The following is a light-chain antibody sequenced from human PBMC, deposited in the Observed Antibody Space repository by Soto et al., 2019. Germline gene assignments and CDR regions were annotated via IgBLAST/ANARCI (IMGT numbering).Light chain of an antibody. CDR2: EVS. CDR1: SSDVGGYNY. Sequence: QSVLTQPPSASGSPGQSVTISCTGPSSDVGGYNYVSWYQRHPGKAPKLMISEVSKRPSGVPDRFSGSKSGNTASLTVSGLQAEDEADYYCSSFAGNNNLVFGGGTKLTVL. V-gene: IGLV2-8*01. CDR3: SSFAGNNNLV. J-gene: IGLJ2*01.